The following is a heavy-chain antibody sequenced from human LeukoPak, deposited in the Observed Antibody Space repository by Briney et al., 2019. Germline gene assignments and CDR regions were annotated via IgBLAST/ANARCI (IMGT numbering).Heavy chain of an antibody. CDR1: GFTFSSYA. Sequence: PGASLRLSCAASGFTFSSYAMSWVRQTPGKGLDWVSTISATGDGTVYADSVKGRFTISRDNSKNTLLLQMNSLRADATAVYYCAKDWATLPSRLSPFDSWGQGILVTVSS. V-gene: IGHV3-23*01. J-gene: IGHJ4*02. CDR2: ISATGDGT. CDR3: AKDWATLPSRLSPFDS. D-gene: IGHD6-6*01.